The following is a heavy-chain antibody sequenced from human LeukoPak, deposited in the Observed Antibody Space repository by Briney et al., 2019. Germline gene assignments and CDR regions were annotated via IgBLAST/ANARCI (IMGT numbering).Heavy chain of an antibody. CDR2: ISGRGGST. D-gene: IGHD3-3*01. V-gene: IGHV3-23*01. J-gene: IGHJ4*02. CDR1: GFTFSSYA. Sequence: GGSLRLSCAASGFTFSSYAMSWVRQAPGKGLEWVSAISGRGGSTYYADSVKGRFTISRDNAKNSLYLQMNSLRAEDTAVYYCARGITIFGVVIGHWGQGTLVTVST. CDR3: ARGITIFGVVIGH.